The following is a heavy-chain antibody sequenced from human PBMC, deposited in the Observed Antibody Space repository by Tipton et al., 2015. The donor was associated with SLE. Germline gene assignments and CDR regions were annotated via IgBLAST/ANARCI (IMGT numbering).Heavy chain of an antibody. J-gene: IGHJ4*02. CDR2: IKPSTGVT. Sequence: QLVQSGPEVKKPGASVKVSCKTSGYTFTDYYIHWVRQAPGQGLEWMGQIKPSTGVTDYAQQFLGRATMTRDTSISTAYMELSSLRSDDTAVYYCAKNLGGEDFWGQGTLVTVSS. CDR3: AKNLGGEDF. D-gene: IGHD3-10*01. CDR1: GYTFTDYY. V-gene: IGHV1-2*06.